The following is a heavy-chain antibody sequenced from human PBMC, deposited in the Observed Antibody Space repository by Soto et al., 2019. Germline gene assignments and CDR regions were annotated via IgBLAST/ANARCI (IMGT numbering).Heavy chain of an antibody. CDR2: ISYSGST. V-gene: IGHV4-39*02. D-gene: IGHD6-19*01. Sequence: SETLSLTCSVSSGSISTSGYYWGWIRQPPGTGLEWIGGISYSGSTYYNPSLKSRLTISVDTSKNHFSLKLTSLTAADTAVYFCARRGSRLSVAVAAFDYWSQGTLVTVS. J-gene: IGHJ4*02. CDR3: ARRGSRLSVAVAAFDY. CDR1: SGSISTSGYY.